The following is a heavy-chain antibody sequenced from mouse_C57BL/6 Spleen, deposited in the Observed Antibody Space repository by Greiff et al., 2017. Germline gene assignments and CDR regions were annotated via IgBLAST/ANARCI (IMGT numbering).Heavy chain of an antibody. CDR2: IDPSDSYT. J-gene: IGHJ2*01. D-gene: IGHD1-1*01. Sequence: QVQLKESGAELVMPGASVKLSCKASGYTFTSYWMHWVKQRPGQGLEWIGEIDPSDSYTNYNQQFKGKSTLTVDKSSSTAYMQLSSLTSEDAAVYYCAGGTRVVAYYFDYWGQGTTLTVSS. CDR1: GYTFTSYW. V-gene: IGHV1-69*01. CDR3: AGGTRVVAYYFDY.